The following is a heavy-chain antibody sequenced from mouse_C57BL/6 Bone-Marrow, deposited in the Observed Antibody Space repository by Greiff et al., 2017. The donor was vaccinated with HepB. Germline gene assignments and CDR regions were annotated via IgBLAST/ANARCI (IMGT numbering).Heavy chain of an antibody. J-gene: IGHJ3*01. CDR3: AREGNYDYDGIAY. V-gene: IGHV1-50*01. CDR1: GYTFTSYW. Sequence: QVQLQQPGAELVKPGASVKLSCKASGYTFTSYWMQWVKQRPGQGLEWIGEIDPSDSYTNYNQKLKGKATLTVDTSSSTAYMQLSSLTSEDSAVYYCAREGNYDYDGIAYWGQGTLVTVSA. D-gene: IGHD2-4*01. CDR2: IDPSDSYT.